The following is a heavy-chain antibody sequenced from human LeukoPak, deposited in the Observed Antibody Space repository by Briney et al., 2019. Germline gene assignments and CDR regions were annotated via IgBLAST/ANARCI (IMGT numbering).Heavy chain of an antibody. CDR3: ARDLGVITDY. Sequence: SVKVSCKASGDTFSSYAISWVRQAPGQGLEWMGRIIPIFGTANYAQKFQGRVTITTDESTSTAYMELSSLRSEDTAVYYCARDLGVITDYWGQGTLVTVSS. CDR1: GDTFSSYA. V-gene: IGHV1-69*05. D-gene: IGHD3-22*01. CDR2: IIPIFGTA. J-gene: IGHJ4*02.